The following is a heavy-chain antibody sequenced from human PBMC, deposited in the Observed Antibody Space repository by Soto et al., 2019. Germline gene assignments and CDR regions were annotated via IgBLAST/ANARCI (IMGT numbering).Heavy chain of an antibody. CDR1: GGSFSGYY. V-gene: IGHV4-34*01. CDR2: INHSGST. CDR3: ARFGSWYRLGYFDY. J-gene: IGHJ4*02. D-gene: IGHD6-13*01. Sequence: SETLSLTCAVYGGSFSGYYWSWIRQPPGKGLEWIGEINHSGSTNYNPSLKSRVTISVDTSKNQFSLKLSSVTAADTAVYYCARFGSWYRLGYFDYWGQGTLVTVSS.